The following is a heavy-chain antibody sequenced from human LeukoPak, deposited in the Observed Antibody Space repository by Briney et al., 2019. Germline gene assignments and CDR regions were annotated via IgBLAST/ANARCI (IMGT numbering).Heavy chain of an antibody. D-gene: IGHD4-23*01. CDR2: ISVNGGTT. CDR3: VKGGGNVRRYFEY. CDR1: GFTFRNYW. Sequence: GGSLRLSCAASGFTFRNYWMSWVRQAPGKGLEWVSSISVNGGTTYYADSVKGRFTISRDSSKNTLYLQMNSLRAEDTAVYYCVKGGGNVRRYFEYWGQGTLVTVSS. J-gene: IGHJ4*02. V-gene: IGHV3-23*01.